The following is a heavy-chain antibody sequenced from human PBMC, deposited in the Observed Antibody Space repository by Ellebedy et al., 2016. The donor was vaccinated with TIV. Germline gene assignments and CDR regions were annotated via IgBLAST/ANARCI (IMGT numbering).Heavy chain of an antibody. Sequence: GESLKISCAASGFSFSNYAMSWVRQAPGKGLEWVSTISRNADNTYYADSVKGRFTISRDNSNNMVFLQMNGLRATDTAVYHCAKEDWNDEWLEDWGQGTLVNVSS. CDR1: GFSFSNYA. CDR3: AKEDWNDEWLED. V-gene: IGHV3-23*01. J-gene: IGHJ4*02. D-gene: IGHD1-1*01. CDR2: ISRNADNT.